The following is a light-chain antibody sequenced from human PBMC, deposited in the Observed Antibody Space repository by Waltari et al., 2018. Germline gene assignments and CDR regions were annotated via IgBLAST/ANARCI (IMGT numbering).Light chain of an antibody. Sequence: DIVVMQSPGTLPLSPGERATLSCRASQSDRWFLAWYQQRPGQAPRLLIYHASTRATGIPDRFSGSGSGTDLSLTISRLEPEDFAVYYCQQYVTLPATFGQGTKLEIK. CDR3: QQYVTLPAT. V-gene: IGKV3-20*01. CDR2: HAS. CDR1: QSDRWF. J-gene: IGKJ1*01.